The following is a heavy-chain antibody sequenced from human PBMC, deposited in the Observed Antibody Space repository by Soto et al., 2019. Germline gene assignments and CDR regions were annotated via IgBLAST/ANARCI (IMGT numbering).Heavy chain of an antibody. V-gene: IGHV1-2*02. Sequence: ASLKVSCEASGCTFTGYYMHWVRQAAGQGLEWMGWINPNSGGTNYAQKFQGRVTMTRDTSISTAYMELSRLRSDDTAVYYCARKDGRDFWSGYYAFDYWRQGTLVTVS. D-gene: IGHD3-3*01. CDR2: INPNSGGT. J-gene: IGHJ4*02. CDR3: ARKDGRDFWSGYYAFDY. CDR1: GCTFTGYY.